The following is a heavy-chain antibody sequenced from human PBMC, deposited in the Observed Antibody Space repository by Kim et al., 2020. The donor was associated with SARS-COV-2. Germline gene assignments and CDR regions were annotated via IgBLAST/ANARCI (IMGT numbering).Heavy chain of an antibody. D-gene: IGHD3-22*01. CDR3: AKDISSYYYDSSGFDY. V-gene: IGHV3-30*02. J-gene: IGHJ4*02. Sequence: DPMRGRFTISRDNSKNKLYLQMNSLRAEDTAVYDCAKDISSYYYDSSGFDYWGQGTLVTVSS.